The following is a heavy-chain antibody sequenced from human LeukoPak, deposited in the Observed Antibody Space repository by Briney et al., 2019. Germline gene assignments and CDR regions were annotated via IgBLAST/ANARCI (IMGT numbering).Heavy chain of an antibody. CDR3: AREGFGEPMNNWFDP. J-gene: IGHJ5*02. Sequence: PSETLSLTCTVSGGSISSYYWSWIRQAAGKGLEWIGRIYTSGSTNYNPSPKSRVTMSLDTSKNQFSLKLSSVADANTAVYYCAREGFGEPMNNWFDPWGQGTLVTVSS. CDR2: IYTSGST. CDR1: GGSISSYY. V-gene: IGHV4-4*07. D-gene: IGHD3-10*01.